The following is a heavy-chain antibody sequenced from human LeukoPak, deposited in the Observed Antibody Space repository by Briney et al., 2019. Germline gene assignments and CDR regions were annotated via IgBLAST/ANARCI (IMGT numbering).Heavy chain of an antibody. CDR3: AKSGGYGDLFIDY. V-gene: IGHV3-30*18. J-gene: IGHJ4*02. CDR1: GFSFNSDW. CDR2: ISYDGSNK. D-gene: IGHD4-17*01. Sequence: GGSLRLSCAASGFSFNSDWMDWVRQAPGKGLEWVAVISYDGSNKYYADSVKGRFTISRDNSKNTLYLQMNSLRAEDTAVYYCAKSGGYGDLFIDYWGQGTLVTVSS.